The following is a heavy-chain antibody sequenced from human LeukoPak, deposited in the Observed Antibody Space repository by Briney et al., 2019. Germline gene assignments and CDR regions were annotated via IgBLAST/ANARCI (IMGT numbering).Heavy chain of an antibody. CDR2: ISYDGSNK. D-gene: IGHD3-16*02. J-gene: IGHJ3*02. CDR3: ARGQDYIWGTYRYHDAFDI. Sequence: GGSLRLSCAASGFTFSSYAMHWVRQAPGKGLEWVAVISYDGSNKYYADSVKGRFTISRDNAKNTLYLQMNSLRAEDTAVFYCARGQDYIWGTYRYHDAFDIWGQGTMVTVSS. CDR1: GFTFSSYA. V-gene: IGHV3-30-3*01.